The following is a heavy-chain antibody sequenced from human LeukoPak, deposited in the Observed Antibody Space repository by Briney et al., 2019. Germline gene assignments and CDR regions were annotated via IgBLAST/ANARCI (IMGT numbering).Heavy chain of an antibody. CDR3: ARMPPVRGVRNFYFYYYVDV. D-gene: IGHD3-10*01. V-gene: IGHV4-4*07. Sequence: SETMSLTCTVSGASIDGYYWSWIRQPAGQSPEWIGRIHTSGTTNYNPAFKSRVIMSVDTSDKQFSLNVSSVTAADTAVYYCARMPPVRGVRNFYFYYYVDVWGGGTTVTVSS. J-gene: IGHJ6*03. CDR1: GASIDGYY. CDR2: IHTSGTT.